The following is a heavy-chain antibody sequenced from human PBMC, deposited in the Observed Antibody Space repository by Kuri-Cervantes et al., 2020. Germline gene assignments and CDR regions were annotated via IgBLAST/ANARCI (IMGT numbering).Heavy chain of an antibody. V-gene: IGHV3-33*08. CDR1: GFTFSSYG. CDR2: IWYDGSNK. D-gene: IGHD4-23*01. J-gene: IGHJ4*02. Sequence: GGSLRLSCAASGFTFSSYGMHWVRQAPGKGLEWVAVIWYDGSNKYYADSVKGRFTISRDNAKNSLYLQMNSLRAEDTALYYCARGRGTTVVTPSDYWGQGTLVTVSS. CDR3: ARGRGTTVVTPSDY.